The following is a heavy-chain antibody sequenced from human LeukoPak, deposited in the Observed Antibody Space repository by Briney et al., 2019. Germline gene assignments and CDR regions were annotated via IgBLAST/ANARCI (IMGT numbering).Heavy chain of an antibody. D-gene: IGHD5-18*01. CDR3: AKGQLWSHFDD. V-gene: IGHV3-23*01. CDR2: ISGSGGST. J-gene: IGHJ4*02. Sequence: GGSLRLSCAASGFTFDSYGMSWVRQAPGKWLEWVSAISGSGGSTYYADSVNGWFTISRDNSKNTVYLQMNSLRAEDTAVYYCAKGQLWSHFDDWGQGTLVTVSS. CDR1: GFTFDSYG.